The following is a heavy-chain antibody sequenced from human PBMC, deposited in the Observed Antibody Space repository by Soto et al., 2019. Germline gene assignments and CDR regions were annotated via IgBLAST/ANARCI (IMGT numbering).Heavy chain of an antibody. CDR1: GGSFSGYY. D-gene: IGHD3-9*01. Sequence: SETLSLTCAVYGGSFSGYYWSWTRQPPGKGLEWIGEINHSGSTNYNPSLKSRVTISVDTSKNQFSLKLSSVTAADTAVYYCARGRAASNYDILTGYYSYYYYGMDVWGQGTTVTVSS. CDR3: ARGRAASNYDILTGYYSYYYYGMDV. CDR2: INHSGST. J-gene: IGHJ6*02. V-gene: IGHV4-34*01.